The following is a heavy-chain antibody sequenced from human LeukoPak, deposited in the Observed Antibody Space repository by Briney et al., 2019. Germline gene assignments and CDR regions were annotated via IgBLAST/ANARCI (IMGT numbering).Heavy chain of an antibody. CDR1: GGSISSYY. Sequence: SETLSLTCTVSGGSISSYYWSWIRQPAGKGLEWIGRIYTSGSTNYNPSLKSRVTMSVDTSKNQFSLKLSSVTAADTAVYYCARGPYSSSWYHYFDYWGQGTLVTVSS. CDR3: ARGPYSSSWYHYFDY. CDR2: IYTSGST. D-gene: IGHD6-13*01. V-gene: IGHV4-4*07. J-gene: IGHJ4*02.